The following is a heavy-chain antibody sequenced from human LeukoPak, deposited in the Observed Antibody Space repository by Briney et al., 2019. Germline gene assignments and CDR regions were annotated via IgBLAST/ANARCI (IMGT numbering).Heavy chain of an antibody. J-gene: IGHJ4*02. CDR3: ARSGRITIFGVVIRPFDY. V-gene: IGHV4-59*01. Sequence: PSETLSLTCTVSGGSISSYYWSWIRQPPGKGLEWIGYIYYSGSTNYNPSLKSRVTISVDTSKNQFSLKLSSVTAADTAVYYCARSGRITIFGVVIRPFDYWGQGTLVTVSS. CDR1: GGSISSYY. CDR2: IYYSGST. D-gene: IGHD3-3*01.